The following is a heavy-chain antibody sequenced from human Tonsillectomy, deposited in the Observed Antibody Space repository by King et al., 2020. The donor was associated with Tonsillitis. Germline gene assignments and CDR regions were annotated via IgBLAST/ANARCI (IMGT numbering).Heavy chain of an antibody. CDR2: MYYSGGT. J-gene: IGHJ3*02. D-gene: IGHD3-10*01. CDR3: ARDLRSTVRGAFDI. CDR1: GGSVSSESYY. Sequence: VQLQESGPGLVKPSETLSLTCTVSGGSVSSESYYWSWIRQPPGKGLEWIGYMYYSGGTRYNPSLKSRVTISVDTSKNHFSLKLSSVSAADTAVYFCARDLRSTVRGAFDIWGQGTMVTVSS. V-gene: IGHV4-61*03.